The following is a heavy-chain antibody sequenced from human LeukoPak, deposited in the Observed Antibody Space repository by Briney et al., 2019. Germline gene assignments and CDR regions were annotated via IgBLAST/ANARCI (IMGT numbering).Heavy chain of an antibody. J-gene: IGHJ5*02. CDR1: GYTFTSYD. V-gene: IGHV1-8*01. Sequence: ASVKVSCKASGYTFTSYDINWVRQAPGQGLEWMGWMNPNSGNTGYAQKFQGRVTMTRNTSISTAYMELSSLRSEDTAVYYCARGPGYDILTGAYWFDPWGQGTLVTVSS. CDR2: MNPNSGNT. CDR3: ARGPGYDILTGAYWFDP. D-gene: IGHD3-9*01.